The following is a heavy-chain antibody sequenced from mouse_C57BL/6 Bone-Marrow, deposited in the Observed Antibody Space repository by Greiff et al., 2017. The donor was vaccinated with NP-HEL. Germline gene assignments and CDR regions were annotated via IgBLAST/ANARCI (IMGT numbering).Heavy chain of an antibody. Sequence: QVQLKQSGAELAKPGASVKLSCKASGYTFTSYWMHWVKQRPGQGLEWIGYINPSSGYTKYNQKFKDKATLTADKSSSTAYMQLSSLTYEDSAGYDCARRVPGAYYYAMDDWGQGTSVTVSS. CDR3: ARRVPGAYYYAMDD. V-gene: IGHV1-7*01. D-gene: IGHD5-1*01. CDR2: INPSSGYT. CDR1: GYTFTSYW. J-gene: IGHJ4*01.